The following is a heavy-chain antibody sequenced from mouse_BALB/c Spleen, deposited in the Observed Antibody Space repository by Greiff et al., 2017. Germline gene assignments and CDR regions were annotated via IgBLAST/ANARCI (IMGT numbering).Heavy chain of an antibody. J-gene: IGHJ2*01. CDR2: ISSGSSTI. V-gene: IGHV5-17*02. CDR3: ARRANGDRYDFYFDY. CDR1: GFTFSSFG. D-gene: IGHD2-14*01. Sequence: EVMLVESGGGLVQPGGSRKLSCAASGFTFSSFGMHWVRQAPEKGLEWVAYISSGSSTIYYADTVKGRFTISRDNPKNTLFLQMTSLRSEDTAMYYCARRANGDRYDFYFDYWGQGTTLTVSS.